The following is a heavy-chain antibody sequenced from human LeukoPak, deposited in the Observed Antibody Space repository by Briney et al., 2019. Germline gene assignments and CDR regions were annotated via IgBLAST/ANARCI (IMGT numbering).Heavy chain of an antibody. V-gene: IGHV3-23*01. Sequence: AGGSLRLSCAASGFTFDDYGMSWVRQAPGKGLEWVSAISGSCGSTYDADSVKGRFTISRDNSKNTLYLQMNSLRAEDTAVYYCAKGIAVAGRFDYWGQGTLVTVSS. CDR2: ISGSCGST. J-gene: IGHJ4*02. CDR3: AKGIAVAGRFDY. CDR1: GFTFDDYG. D-gene: IGHD6-19*01.